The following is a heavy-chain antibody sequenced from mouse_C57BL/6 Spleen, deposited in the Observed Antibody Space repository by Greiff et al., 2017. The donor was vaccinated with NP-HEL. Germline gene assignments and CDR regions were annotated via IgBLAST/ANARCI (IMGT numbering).Heavy chain of an antibody. D-gene: IGHD2-3*01. Sequence: QVQLKESGAELAKPGASVKLSCKASGYTFTSYWMHWVKQRPGQGLEWIGYINPSSGYTKYNQKFKDKATLTADKSSSTAYMQLSSLTYEDSAVYYCASGNVDGYHAMDYWGQGTSVTVSS. J-gene: IGHJ4*01. CDR1: GYTFTSYW. CDR2: INPSSGYT. V-gene: IGHV1-7*01. CDR3: ASGNVDGYHAMDY.